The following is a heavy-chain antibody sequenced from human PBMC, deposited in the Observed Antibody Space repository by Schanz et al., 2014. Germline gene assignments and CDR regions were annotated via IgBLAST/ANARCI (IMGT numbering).Heavy chain of an antibody. Sequence: VQLLESGGTVVQPGGSLRVSCAASGFVFRTFAMYWVRQAPGKGLEWVALISYDGSSKNHADSVQGRFSISRDNSQNTLYLQMDSLRPEDTAVYYCATGPSGSLDYWGQGTLVTVSS. CDR3: ATGPSGSLDY. CDR2: ISYDGSSK. D-gene: IGHD3-10*01. V-gene: IGHV3-30*03. CDR1: GFVFRTFA. J-gene: IGHJ4*02.